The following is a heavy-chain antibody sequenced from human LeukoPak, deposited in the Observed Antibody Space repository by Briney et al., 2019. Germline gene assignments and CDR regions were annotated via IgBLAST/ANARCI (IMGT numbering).Heavy chain of an antibody. CDR1: GFTFSSYA. D-gene: IGHD6-13*01. CDR3: AKAGTYDY. Sequence: PGGSLRLSCAASGFTFSSYAMSWVRQAPGKGLEWVAGISGSGGSTYYADSVKGRITISRDNSKNTLYLQMNSLRAEDAAVYYCAKAGTYDYWGQGTLVTVSS. CDR2: ISGSGGST. V-gene: IGHV3-23*01. J-gene: IGHJ4*02.